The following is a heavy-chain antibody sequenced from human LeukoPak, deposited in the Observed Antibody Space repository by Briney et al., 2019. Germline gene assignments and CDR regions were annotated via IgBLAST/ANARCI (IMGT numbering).Heavy chain of an antibody. J-gene: IGHJ5*02. Sequence: SQTLSLTCAVSGGSISSGGYSWSWIRQPPGTGLEWIGYIYHSGSTYYNPSLKSRVTISVDRSKNQFSLKLSSVTAADTAVYYCARDMTDWWFDPWGQGTLVTVSS. D-gene: IGHD3-9*01. CDR2: IYHSGST. CDR3: ARDMTDWWFDP. V-gene: IGHV4-30-2*01. CDR1: GGSISSGGYS.